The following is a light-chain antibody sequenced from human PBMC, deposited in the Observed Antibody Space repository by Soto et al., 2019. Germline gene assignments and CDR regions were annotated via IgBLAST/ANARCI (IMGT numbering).Light chain of an antibody. CDR3: KQLSTCPLT. CDR2: AAS. CDR1: QGISNY. J-gene: IGKJ4*01. V-gene: IGKV1-9*01. Sequence: QLARAPSSPSPSVGDRVTVTCRASQGISNYLAWYQQKPGKAAKLLIYAASTLQSRVPSRFSGSGCGTDSSLTISSLQPEDFATYYCKQLSTCPLTFGG.